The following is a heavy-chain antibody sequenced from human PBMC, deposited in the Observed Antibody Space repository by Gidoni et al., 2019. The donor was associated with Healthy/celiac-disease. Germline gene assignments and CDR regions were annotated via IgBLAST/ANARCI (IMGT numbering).Heavy chain of an antibody. CDR3: ARGRLKIAVAGTSAFDI. J-gene: IGHJ3*02. D-gene: IGHD6-19*01. Sequence: QVQLQQWGAGLLTPSETLSLTCAVYGGSFSGYYWSWIRQPPGKGLEWIGEINHSGSTNYNPSLKSRVTISVDTSKNQFSLKLSSVTAADTAVYYCARGRLKIAVAGTSAFDIWGQGTMVTVSS. CDR2: INHSGST. CDR1: GGSFSGYY. V-gene: IGHV4-34*01.